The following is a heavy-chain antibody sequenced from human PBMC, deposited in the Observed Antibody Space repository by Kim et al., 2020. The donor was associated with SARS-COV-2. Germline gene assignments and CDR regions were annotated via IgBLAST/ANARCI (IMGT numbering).Heavy chain of an antibody. J-gene: IGHJ6*03. V-gene: IGHV4-59*08. CDR1: GGSISSYY. D-gene: IGHD3-3*01. CDR2: IYYSGST. CDR3: ARSTSITIFGVVGYMDV. Sequence: SETLSLTCTVSGGSISSYYWSWIRQPPGKGLEWIGYIYYSGSTNYNPSFKSRVTISVDTSKNQFSLKLSSVTAADTAVYYCARSTSITIFGVVGYMDVWGKGTTVTVSS.